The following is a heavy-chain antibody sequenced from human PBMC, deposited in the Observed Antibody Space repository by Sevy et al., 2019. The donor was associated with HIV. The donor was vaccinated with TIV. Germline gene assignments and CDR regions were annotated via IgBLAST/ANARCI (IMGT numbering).Heavy chain of an antibody. CDR3: ARGKSGYGYASNY. D-gene: IGHD5-18*01. CDR2: IHSDDTT. J-gene: IGHJ4*02. V-gene: IGHV3-66*01. Sequence: GGSLRLSCTASGFTVNSNYMTWVRQAPGKGLEGVSVIHSDDTTYQADSVKDRFTISRDNFKNTLYLHMSSLRAEDTAVYYCARGKSGYGYASNYWGQGTLVTVSS. CDR1: GFTVNSNY.